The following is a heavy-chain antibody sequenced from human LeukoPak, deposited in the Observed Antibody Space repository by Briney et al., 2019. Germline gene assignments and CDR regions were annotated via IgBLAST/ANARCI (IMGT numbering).Heavy chain of an antibody. CDR3: AREEETYYYDSSGYPLGAFDI. CDR2: IYHSGST. V-gene: IGHV4-59*01. CDR1: GGSISTYY. J-gene: IGHJ3*02. D-gene: IGHD3-22*01. Sequence: SETLSLTCTVSGGSISTYYWNWIRQPPGKGLEWIGYIYHSGSTNYNPSLQSRVTISVDTSKNQFSLNLNSVTAADTAVYYCAREEETYYYDSSGYPLGAFDIWGQGTMVTVSS.